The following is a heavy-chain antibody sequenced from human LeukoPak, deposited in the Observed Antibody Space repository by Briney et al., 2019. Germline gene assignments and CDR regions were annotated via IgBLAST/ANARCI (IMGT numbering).Heavy chain of an antibody. CDR3: ARDPFRIAVAGNVEYNWFDP. CDR2: IIPIFGTA. V-gene: IGHV1-69*13. CDR1: GGTFSSYA. D-gene: IGHD6-19*01. J-gene: IGHJ5*02. Sequence: SVRVSCKASGGTFSSYAISWVRQAPGQGLEWMGGIIPIFGTANYAQKFQGRVTITADESTSTAYMGLSSLRSEDTAVYYCARDPFRIAVAGNVEYNWFDPWGQGTLVTVSS.